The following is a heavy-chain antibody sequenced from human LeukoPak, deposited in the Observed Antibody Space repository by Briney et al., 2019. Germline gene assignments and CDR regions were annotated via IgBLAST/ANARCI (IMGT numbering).Heavy chain of an antibody. D-gene: IGHD3-22*01. CDR1: GYTFTGYY. CDR2: INHNSGGT. V-gene: IGHV1-2*04. Sequence: ASVKVSCKASGYTFTGYYMHWVRQAPGQGLEWMGWINHNSGGTTYAQKFQGWVTMTRDTSISKAYMELSRLRSDDTAVYYCAREQYYYDSSGYYSPPAYYYYGMDVWGQGTTVTVSS. J-gene: IGHJ6*02. CDR3: AREQYYYDSSGYYSPPAYYYYGMDV.